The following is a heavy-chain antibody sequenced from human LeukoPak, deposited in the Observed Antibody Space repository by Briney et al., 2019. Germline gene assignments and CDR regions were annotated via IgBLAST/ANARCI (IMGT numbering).Heavy chain of an antibody. V-gene: IGHV4-34*01. CDR2: INHSGST. CDR1: GGSFSGYY. J-gene: IGHJ4*02. D-gene: IGHD3-10*01. Sequence: SETLSLTCAVYGGSFSGYYWSWIRQPPGKGLEWIGEINHSGSTYYNPSLKSRVTISVDTSKNQFSLKLSSVTAADTAVYYCARVKRGGYYFDYWGQGTLVTVSS. CDR3: ARVKRGGYYFDY.